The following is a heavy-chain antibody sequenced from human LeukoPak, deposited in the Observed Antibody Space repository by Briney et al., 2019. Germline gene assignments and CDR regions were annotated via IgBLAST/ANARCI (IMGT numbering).Heavy chain of an antibody. Sequence: PSETLSLTCTVSGYSISSGYYWGWIRQPPGKGLEWIGSIYHSGSTYYNPSLKSRVTISVDTSKNQFSLKLSSVTAADTAVYYCARVYDVLTAYPPTQLFDPWGQGTLVTVSS. CDR1: GYSISSGYY. CDR3: ARVYDVLTAYPPTQLFDP. V-gene: IGHV4-38-2*02. CDR2: IYHSGST. D-gene: IGHD3-9*01. J-gene: IGHJ5*02.